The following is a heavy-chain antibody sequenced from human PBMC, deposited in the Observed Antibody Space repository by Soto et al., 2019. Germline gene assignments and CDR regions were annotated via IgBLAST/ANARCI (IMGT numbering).Heavy chain of an antibody. CDR2: ISSSGDST. CDR1: EFSFGTYA. J-gene: IGHJ3*01. D-gene: IGHD2-21*02. CDR3: AKAGDWQPAGAFDV. V-gene: IGHV3-23*01. Sequence: EVQLLESGGGLVQPGGSLKLSCAASEFSFGTYAMSWVRQAPGKGLEWVSAISSSGDSTYYADSVKGRFTVSRDNSKNTLYLQMDSLRAEDTALYYCAKAGDWQPAGAFDVWGLGTMVTVSS.